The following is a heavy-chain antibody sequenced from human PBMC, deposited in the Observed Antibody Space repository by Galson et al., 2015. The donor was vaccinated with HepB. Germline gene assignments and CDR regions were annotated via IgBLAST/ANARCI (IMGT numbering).Heavy chain of an antibody. CDR3: ARVYCSSTSCGPDSYYYYYYGMDV. D-gene: IGHD2-2*01. CDR2: INAGNGNT. J-gene: IGHJ6*02. CDR1: GYTFTSYA. Sequence: SVKVSCKASGYTFTSYAMHWVRQAPGQRLEWMGWINAGNGNTKYSQKFQGRVTITRDTSASTAYMELSSLRSEGTAVYYCARVYCSSTSCGPDSYYYYYYGMDVWGQGTTVTVSS. V-gene: IGHV1-3*01.